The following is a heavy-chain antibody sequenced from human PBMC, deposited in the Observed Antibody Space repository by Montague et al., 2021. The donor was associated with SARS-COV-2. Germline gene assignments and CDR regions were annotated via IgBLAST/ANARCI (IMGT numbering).Heavy chain of an antibody. J-gene: IGHJ4*02. D-gene: IGHD5-12*01. Sequence: SQILSCSASGFTFSSYAMSWVRQAPGKGLEWVSAISGSGGSTYYADSVKGRFTISRDNSKNTLYLQMNSLRAEDTAVYYCAKGRTVVATISPFDYWGQGTLVTVSS. V-gene: IGHV3-23*01. CDR1: GFTFSSYA. CDR2: ISGSGGST. CDR3: AKGRTVVATISPFDY.